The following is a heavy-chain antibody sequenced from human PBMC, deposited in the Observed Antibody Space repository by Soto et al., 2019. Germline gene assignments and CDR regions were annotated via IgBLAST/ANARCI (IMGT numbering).Heavy chain of an antibody. J-gene: IGHJ4*02. Sequence: GWSLRLPCASSVFTFITYAMHWVRQAPGKGLEWVAVISYDGSNKHYADSVKGRFTISRDNSKNTLYLQMNSLRAEDTAVYYCARPPVIDIVVPPDYWGQGTLVTVSS. CDR3: ARPPVIDIVVPPDY. D-gene: IGHD2-15*01. CDR2: ISYDGSNK. CDR1: VFTFITYA. V-gene: IGHV3-30*04.